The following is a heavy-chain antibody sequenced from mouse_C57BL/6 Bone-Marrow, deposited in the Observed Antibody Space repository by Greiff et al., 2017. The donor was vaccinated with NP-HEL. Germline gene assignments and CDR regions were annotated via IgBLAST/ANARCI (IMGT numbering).Heavy chain of an antibody. CDR1: GYTFTSYW. CDR2: IYPGSGST. D-gene: IGHD1-1*01. J-gene: IGHJ2*01. Sequence: VQLQQPGAELVKPGASVKMSCKASGYTFTSYWITWVKQRPGQGLEWIGDIYPGSGSTNYNEKFKSKATLTVDTSSSTAYMQLSSLTSEDSAVYYCARYYYGSSYFYFDYWGQGTTLTVSS. V-gene: IGHV1-55*01. CDR3: ARYYYGSSYFYFDY.